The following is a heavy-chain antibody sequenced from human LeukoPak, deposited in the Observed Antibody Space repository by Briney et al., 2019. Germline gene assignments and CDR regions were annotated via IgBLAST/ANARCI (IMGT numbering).Heavy chain of an antibody. CDR2: IYYSGST. CDR1: GGSISSYY. CDR3: ARVDTALVTFDY. Sequence: SSETLSLTCTVSGGSISSYYWSWVRQPPGKGLEWIGYIYYSGSTNYNPSLKSRVTISVDTSKNQFSLKLTSLTAADTAVYYCARVDTALVTFDYWGQGTLLTVSS. V-gene: IGHV4-59*01. J-gene: IGHJ4*02. D-gene: IGHD5-18*01.